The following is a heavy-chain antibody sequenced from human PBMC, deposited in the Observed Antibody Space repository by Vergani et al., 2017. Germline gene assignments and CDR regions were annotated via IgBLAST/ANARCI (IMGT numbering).Heavy chain of an antibody. Sequence: QLQLQESGPGLVKPSETLSLTCTVSGGSISSSSYYWGWIRQPPGKGLEWIGYIYYSGSTNYNPSLKSRVTISVDTSKNQFSLKLSSVTAADTAVYYCARALVYYYGSGGAFDIWGQGTMVTVSS. CDR2: IYYSGST. CDR3: ARALVYYYGSGGAFDI. J-gene: IGHJ3*02. V-gene: IGHV4-61*05. D-gene: IGHD3-10*01. CDR1: GGSISSSSYY.